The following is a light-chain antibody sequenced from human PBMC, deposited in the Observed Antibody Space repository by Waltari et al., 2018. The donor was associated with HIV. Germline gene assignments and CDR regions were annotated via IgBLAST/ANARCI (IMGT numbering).Light chain of an antibody. CDR1: NIGSKS. Sequence: SFVLTQPPAVSAAPGQTAAVSCGGHNIGSKSGPWYQQKPGQAPVLVVHDDSDRPSGIPDRFFGTNSGNTATLTIRGVGVDDEADYYCQVWDGSIHPVFGSGTTVTVL. J-gene: IGLJ1*01. V-gene: IGLV3-21*02. CDR3: QVWDGSIHPV. CDR2: DDS.